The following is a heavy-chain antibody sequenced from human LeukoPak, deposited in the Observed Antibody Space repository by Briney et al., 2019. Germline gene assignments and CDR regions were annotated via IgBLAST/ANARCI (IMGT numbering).Heavy chain of an antibody. CDR2: INPYSGTT. CDR1: GYTFTNYY. Sequence: ASVKVSCKASGYTFTNYYMHWVRQAPGQGLQWMGIINPYSGTTTYAQRFQGRVTMTRDTSTNTVYMELSSLRSEDTALYYCARGRYCTNGVCYYTWFDPWGQGTLVTVSS. CDR3: ARGRYCTNGVCYYTWFDP. V-gene: IGHV1-46*01. J-gene: IGHJ5*02. D-gene: IGHD2-8*01.